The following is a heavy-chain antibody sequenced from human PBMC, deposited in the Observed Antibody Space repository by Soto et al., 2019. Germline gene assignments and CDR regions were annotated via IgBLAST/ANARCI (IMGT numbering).Heavy chain of an antibody. CDR2: INPNSGGT. CDR1: GYTFTDYY. CDR3: ASSRGGLQEAFDY. Sequence: GASVKVSCKASGYTFTDYYMHWVRQAPGQGLEWMGWINPNSGGTNYAQKFQGWVTMTRDTSISTAYMELSRLRSDDTAVYYCASSRGGLQEAFDYWGEGTLVTVSS. D-gene: IGHD2-15*01. J-gene: IGHJ4*02. V-gene: IGHV1-2*04.